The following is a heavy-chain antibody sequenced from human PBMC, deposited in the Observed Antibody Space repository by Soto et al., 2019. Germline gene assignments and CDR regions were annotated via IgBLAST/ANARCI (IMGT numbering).Heavy chain of an antibody. V-gene: IGHV5-51*01. Sequence: GESLKISCKGSGYSFTSYWIGWVRQMPGKGLEWMGIIYPGDSDTRYSPSFQGQVTISAYKSISTAYLQWSSLKASDTAMYYCARHGEYCSSTSCYGSSYYYYYYMDVWGKGTTVTVS. CDR3: ARHGEYCSSTSCYGSSYYYYYYMDV. D-gene: IGHD2-2*01. CDR2: IYPGDSDT. CDR1: GYSFTSYW. J-gene: IGHJ6*03.